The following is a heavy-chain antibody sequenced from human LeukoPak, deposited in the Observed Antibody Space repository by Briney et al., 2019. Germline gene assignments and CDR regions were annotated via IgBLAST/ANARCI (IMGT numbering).Heavy chain of an antibody. Sequence: PGGSLRLSCAASGFTFSNAWMSWVRQAPGKGLEWVGHIKSKLDGGTTEYVAPVKDRFTISRDDSKRTVFLQMNGLITEDIAVYYCTTSGYKFFDNWGQGTLVTVSS. CDR3: TTSGYKFFDN. CDR1: GFTFSNAW. V-gene: IGHV3-15*01. J-gene: IGHJ4*02. CDR2: IKSKLDGGTT. D-gene: IGHD1-1*01.